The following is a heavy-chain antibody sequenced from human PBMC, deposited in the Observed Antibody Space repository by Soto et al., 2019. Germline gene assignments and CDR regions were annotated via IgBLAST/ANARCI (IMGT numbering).Heavy chain of an antibody. CDR2: INAGNGNT. Sequence: ASVKVSCKASGYTFSSYSMHWVRQAPGQGLEWMGWINAGNGNTKYSQKFQGRVTIARDTSASTAYMELSSLRSEDTAVYYCARGNLLLWFGEPQDYWGQGTLVTVSS. CDR1: GYTFSSYS. CDR3: ARGNLLLWFGEPQDY. V-gene: IGHV1-3*01. D-gene: IGHD3-10*01. J-gene: IGHJ4*02.